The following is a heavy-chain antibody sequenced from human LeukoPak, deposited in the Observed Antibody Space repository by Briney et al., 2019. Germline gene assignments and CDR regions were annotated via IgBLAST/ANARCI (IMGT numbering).Heavy chain of an antibody. D-gene: IGHD3-10*01. CDR3: ARVPTTTVRGVIINWFDP. V-gene: IGHV1-18*01. J-gene: IGHJ5*02. Sequence: GASVKVSCKASGGTFSSYAISWVRQAPGQGLEWMGWISAYNGNTNYAQKLQGRVTMTTDTSTSTAYMELRSLRSDDTAVYYCARVPTTTVRGVIINWFDPWGQGTLVTVSS. CDR2: ISAYNGNT. CDR1: GGTFSSYA.